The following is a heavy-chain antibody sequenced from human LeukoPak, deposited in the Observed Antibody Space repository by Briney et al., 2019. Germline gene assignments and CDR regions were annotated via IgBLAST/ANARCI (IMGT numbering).Heavy chain of an antibody. Sequence: PSETLSLTCAVYGGSFSGYYWSWLRQPPGKGLEWIGEINHSGSTNYNPSLKSRVTISVDTSKNQFSLKLSSVTAADTAVYYCARGLYDFWSAPHYMDVWGKGTTVTVSS. V-gene: IGHV4-34*01. CDR3: ARGLYDFWSAPHYMDV. J-gene: IGHJ6*03. CDR2: INHSGST. CDR1: GGSFSGYY. D-gene: IGHD3-3*01.